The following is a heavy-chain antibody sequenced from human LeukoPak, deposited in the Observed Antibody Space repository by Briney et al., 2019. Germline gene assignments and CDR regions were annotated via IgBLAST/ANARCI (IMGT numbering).Heavy chain of an antibody. CDR2: IGTVDDT. CDR3: ARGPRFGSGTYFPFDY. D-gene: IGHD3-10*01. J-gene: IGHJ4*02. Sequence: GVLRLSCAASGFTFSTHDMHWVRQVIGKGLECVSSIGTVDDTYYPDSVKGRFTISRENAKNSLYLQMNSLRAGDTAVYYCARGPRFGSGTYFPFDYWGQGTLVTVSS. V-gene: IGHV3-13*01. CDR1: GFTFSTHD.